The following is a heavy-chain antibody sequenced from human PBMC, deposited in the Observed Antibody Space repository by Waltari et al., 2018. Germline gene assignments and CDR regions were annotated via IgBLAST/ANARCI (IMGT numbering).Heavy chain of an antibody. D-gene: IGHD6-19*01. CDR1: GFTFDDYA. CDR3: AKDSCGWYGHDAFDI. CDR2: ISWNSGSI. Sequence: EVQLVESGGGLVQPGRSLRLSCAASGFTFDDYAMHWVRQAPGKGLEWVSGISWNSGSIGYADSVKGRFTISRDNAKNSLYLQMNSLRAEDTALYYCAKDSCGWYGHDAFDIWGQGTMVTVSS. V-gene: IGHV3-9*01. J-gene: IGHJ3*02.